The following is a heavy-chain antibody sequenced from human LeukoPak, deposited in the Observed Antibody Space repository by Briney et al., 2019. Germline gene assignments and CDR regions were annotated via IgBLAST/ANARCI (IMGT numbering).Heavy chain of an antibody. Sequence: GGSLRLSCAASGFTFSSYWMSWVRQAPGKGLEWVANIKEDGSEKYYVDSVKGRFTISRDNAKNSLYLQMNSLRAEDTAVYYCARGGSSGSVDFWGQGILVTVSS. CDR2: IKEDGSEK. CDR3: ARGGSSGSVDF. J-gene: IGHJ4*02. D-gene: IGHD3-10*01. V-gene: IGHV3-7*01. CDR1: GFTFSSYW.